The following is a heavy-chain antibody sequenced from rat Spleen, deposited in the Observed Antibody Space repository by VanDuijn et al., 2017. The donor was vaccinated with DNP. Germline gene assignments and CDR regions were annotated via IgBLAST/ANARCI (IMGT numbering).Heavy chain of an antibody. Sequence: EVQLQESGPGLVKPSQSLSLTCSVTGYSITSSYRWNWIRKFPGNTLEWMGYINSAGSTNYNPSLKSRISITRDTSKNQYFLQVNSVDTEDTATYYCAIQLGVFDYWDQGVMVTVSS. J-gene: IGHJ2*01. D-gene: IGHD3-8*01. CDR2: INSAGST. CDR3: AIQLGVFDY. V-gene: IGHV3-3*01. CDR1: GYSITSSYR.